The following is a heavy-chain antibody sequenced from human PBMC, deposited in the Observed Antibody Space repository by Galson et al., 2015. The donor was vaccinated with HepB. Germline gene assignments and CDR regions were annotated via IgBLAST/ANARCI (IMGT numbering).Heavy chain of an antibody. D-gene: IGHD5-18*01. CDR1: GFTFSSYS. CDR3: ARDAPGYSYVPFDY. J-gene: IGHJ4*02. CDR2: ISSSSSYI. V-gene: IGHV3-21*01. Sequence: SLRLSCAASGFTFSSYSMNWVRQAPGKGLEWVSSISSSSSYIYYADSVKGRFTISRDNAKNSLYLQMNSLRAEDTAVYYCARDAPGYSYVPFDYWGQGTLVTVSS.